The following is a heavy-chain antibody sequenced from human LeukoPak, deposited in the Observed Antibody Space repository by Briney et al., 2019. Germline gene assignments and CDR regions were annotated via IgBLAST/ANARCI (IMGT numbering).Heavy chain of an antibody. Sequence: AASVKVSCNASGGTFSSYTISWVRQAPGQGLEWMGRIIPILGIANYAQKFQGRVTITADKSTSTAYMELSSLRSEDTAVYYCASNSGSYWSGSDYWGQGTLVTVSS. D-gene: IGHD1-26*01. CDR3: ASNSGSYWSGSDY. CDR1: GGTFSSYT. J-gene: IGHJ4*02. V-gene: IGHV1-69*02. CDR2: IIPILGIA.